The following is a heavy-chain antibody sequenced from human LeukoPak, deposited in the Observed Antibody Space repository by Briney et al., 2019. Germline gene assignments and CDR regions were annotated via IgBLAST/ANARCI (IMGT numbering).Heavy chain of an antibody. Sequence: ASVKVSCKASGYTFTGYYMHWVRQAPGQGLEWMGRINPNSGGTNYAQKFQGRVTMTRDTSISTAYMELRRLRSDDTAVYYCARLPLTYYYDSSGYPDDYWGQGTLVTVSS. CDR2: INPNSGGT. V-gene: IGHV1-2*06. J-gene: IGHJ4*02. D-gene: IGHD3-22*01. CDR1: GYTFTGYY. CDR3: ARLPLTYYYDSSGYPDDY.